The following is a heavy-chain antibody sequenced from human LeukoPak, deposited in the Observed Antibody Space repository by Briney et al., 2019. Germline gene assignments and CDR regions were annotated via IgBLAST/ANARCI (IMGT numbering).Heavy chain of an antibody. J-gene: IGHJ4*02. CDR2: INHSGST. CDR1: GGSFSGYY. Sequence: SETLSLTCAVYGGSFSGYYWSWIRQPPGKGLEWIGEINHSGSTNYNPSLKSRVTISVDTSKNQFSLKLSSVTAADTAVYYCASPYDSSGYSYTYWGQGTLVTVSS. CDR3: ASPYDSSGYSYTY. D-gene: IGHD3-22*01. V-gene: IGHV4-34*01.